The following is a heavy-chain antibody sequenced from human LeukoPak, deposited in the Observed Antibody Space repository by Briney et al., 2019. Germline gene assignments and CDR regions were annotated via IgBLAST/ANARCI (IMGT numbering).Heavy chain of an antibody. CDR2: IYNSETT. J-gene: IGHJ2*01. D-gene: IGHD1-26*01. CDR3: ARDRLGATGHWRINV. V-gene: IGHV4-4*07. CDR1: GGSFSSYY. Sequence: SETLSLTCTVSGGSFSSYYWTWIRQPAGKGLEWIGRIYNSETTNYSPSLESRVTMSLDTSKNRFSLSLSSVTAADTAVYYCARDRLGATGHWRINVWGRGTLVTVSS.